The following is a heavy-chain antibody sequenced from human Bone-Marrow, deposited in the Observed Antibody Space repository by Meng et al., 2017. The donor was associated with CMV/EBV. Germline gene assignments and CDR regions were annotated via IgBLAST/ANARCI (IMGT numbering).Heavy chain of an antibody. D-gene: IGHD4-23*01. V-gene: IGHV3-23*01. CDR1: GFTFSSYA. CDR3: AKLVVRTGDY. Sequence: GESLKISCAASGFTFSSYAMSWVRQAPGKGLEWVSAISGSGGSTYYADSVKGRFTISRDNSKNTLYLQMSSLRDEDTAVYYCAKLVVRTGDYWGQGTLVTVSS. J-gene: IGHJ4*02. CDR2: ISGSGGST.